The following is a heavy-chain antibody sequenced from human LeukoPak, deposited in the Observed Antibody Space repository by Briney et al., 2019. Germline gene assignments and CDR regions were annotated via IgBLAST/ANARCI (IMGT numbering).Heavy chain of an antibody. Sequence: PSETLSLTCTVSGGSISSYYWSWIRQRPGKGLEWIGYIYYSGSTNYNPSLKSRVTISVDTSKNQFSLKLSSVTAADTAVYYCARGSGVWEFDPWGQGTLVTVSS. V-gene: IGHV4-59*12. J-gene: IGHJ5*02. D-gene: IGHD3-10*01. CDR3: ARGSGVWEFDP. CDR1: GGSISSYY. CDR2: IYYSGST.